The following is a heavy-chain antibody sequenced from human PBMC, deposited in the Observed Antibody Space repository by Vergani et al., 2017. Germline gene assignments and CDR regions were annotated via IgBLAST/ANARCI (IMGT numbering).Heavy chain of an antibody. V-gene: IGHV4-59*01. J-gene: IGHJ5*02. CDR1: GSSMSGYY. CDR3: AGDTHSWQRADR. D-gene: IGHD6-13*01. Sequence: QVRLQESGPGLVKPSETLSLTCSVSGSSMSGYYWSWIRQPPGKELEWMGYMYHSGSTNYNPSLETRVTISGDTSKNQFSLKLNSVTAADAAIYYCAGDTHSWQRADRWGQGLLVSVSS. CDR2: MYHSGST.